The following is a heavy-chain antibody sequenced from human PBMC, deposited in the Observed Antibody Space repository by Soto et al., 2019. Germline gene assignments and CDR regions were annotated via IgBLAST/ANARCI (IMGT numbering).Heavy chain of an antibody. J-gene: IGHJ6*02. V-gene: IGHV4-34*01. CDR1: GGSFSDYS. CDR3: ASGDYYYYGMDV. Sequence: ETLSLTCAVYGGSFSDYSWTWIRQPPGKGLEWIGEIYHSGSTNYNPSLKSRVTISVDKSKNQFSLKLSSVTAADTAVYYCASGDYYYYGMDVWGQGTTVTVSS. CDR2: IYHSGST.